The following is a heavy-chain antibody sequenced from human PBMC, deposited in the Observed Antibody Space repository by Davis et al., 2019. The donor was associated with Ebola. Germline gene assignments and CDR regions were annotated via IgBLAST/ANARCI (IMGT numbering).Heavy chain of an antibody. CDR2: ISASNGNT. Sequence: ASVKVSCKASGYTFTSYGISWVRQAPGQGLEWMGWISASNGNTNYALKFQGRVTITADKSTSTAYMELSSLRSEDTAVYYCARGQYSSGWYPNYYYYGMDVWGQGTTVTVSS. CDR3: ARGQYSSGWYPNYYYYGMDV. D-gene: IGHD6-19*01. V-gene: IGHV1-18*01. CDR1: GYTFTSYG. J-gene: IGHJ6*02.